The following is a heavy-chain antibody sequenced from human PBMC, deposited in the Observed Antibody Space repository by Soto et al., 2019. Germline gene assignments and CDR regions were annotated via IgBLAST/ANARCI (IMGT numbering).Heavy chain of an antibody. CDR2: IYPGDSDN. CDR1: GYSFTSYW. J-gene: IGHJ6*02. Sequence: GKSLKISCKGSGYSFTSYWIGWVRQMPCKGLEWMWIIYPGDSDNRYSPSFQGQVTISADKSISTAYLQWSSLKASDTAMYYCASALQSSSNYYYYGMDVWGQGTTVTVSS. CDR3: ASALQSSSNYYYYGMDV. D-gene: IGHD6-13*01. V-gene: IGHV5-51*01.